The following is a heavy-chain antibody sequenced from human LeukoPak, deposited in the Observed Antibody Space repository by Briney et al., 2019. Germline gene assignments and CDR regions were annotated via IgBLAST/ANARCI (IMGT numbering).Heavy chain of an antibody. CDR3: ARVTGSIDY. D-gene: IGHD1-26*01. V-gene: IGHV1-8*01. CDR1: GYTFTSYD. CDR2: INLNSGNT. J-gene: IGHJ4*02. Sequence: ASVKVSCKASGYTFTSYDLNWVRQATGQGLGWIGWINLNSGNTGYAQNFQGRLTVTRDTSINTAYMELNTLRSEDTAIYYCARVTGSIDYWGQGTLVTVSS.